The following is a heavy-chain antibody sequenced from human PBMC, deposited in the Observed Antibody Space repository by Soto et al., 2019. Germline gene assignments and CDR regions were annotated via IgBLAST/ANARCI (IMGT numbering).Heavy chain of an antibody. CDR2: ISAGTGNT. CDR1: GFTFSTYG. J-gene: IGHJ4*02. CDR3: AKVDDFWSGHLDY. V-gene: IGHV3-23*01. D-gene: IGHD3-3*01. Sequence: PGGSLRLSCAASGFTFSTYGMSWVRQTPGKGLEWVSAISAGTGNTYYADSVKGRFTISRDNSKNTLYLQMNSLRAEDTAVYYCAKVDDFWSGHLDYWGQGTLVTVSS.